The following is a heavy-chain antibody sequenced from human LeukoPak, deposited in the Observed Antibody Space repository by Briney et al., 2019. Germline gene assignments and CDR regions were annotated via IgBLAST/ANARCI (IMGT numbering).Heavy chain of an antibody. V-gene: IGHV4-39*01. CDR3: VYYYGSGSVEY. CDR1: GGYISTSNYY. CDR2: IYYSGST. Sequence: PSETLSLTCTVSGGYISTSNYYWGWIRQSPGKGLEWIGNIYYSGSTYYNPSLKSRVTISVDTSKNQFSLKLSSVTAADTAVYYCVYYYGSGSVEYWGQGTLVTVSS. J-gene: IGHJ4*02. D-gene: IGHD3-10*01.